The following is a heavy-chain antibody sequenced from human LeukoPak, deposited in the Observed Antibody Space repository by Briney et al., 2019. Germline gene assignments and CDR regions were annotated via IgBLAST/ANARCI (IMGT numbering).Heavy chain of an antibody. CDR2: INHSGST. CDR3: ARTRAAGISFDY. Sequence: SETLSLTCAVYGGSFSGYQWNWIRQTPGKGLEWIGDINHSGSTNYNPSLKSRVTISVDTSKNQFSLKLTSVTAADTAVYWCARTRAAGISFDYWGQGTLVTVSS. J-gene: IGHJ4*02. V-gene: IGHV4-34*01. D-gene: IGHD6-13*01. CDR1: GGSFSGYQ.